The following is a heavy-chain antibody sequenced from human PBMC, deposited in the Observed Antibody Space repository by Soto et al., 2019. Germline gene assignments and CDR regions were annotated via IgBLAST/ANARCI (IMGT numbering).Heavy chain of an antibody. J-gene: IGHJ4*02. V-gene: IGHV4-30-4*01. CDR1: GGSISSGDYY. CDR3: ARSTKTVFDY. D-gene: IGHD5-12*01. Sequence: SETLSLTCTVSGGSISSGDYYWSWIRQPPGKGLEWIGYIYYSGSTYYNPSLKSRVTISVDTSKNQFSLKLSSVTAADTAVYYCARSTKTVFDYWGQGTLLTVSS. CDR2: IYYSGST.